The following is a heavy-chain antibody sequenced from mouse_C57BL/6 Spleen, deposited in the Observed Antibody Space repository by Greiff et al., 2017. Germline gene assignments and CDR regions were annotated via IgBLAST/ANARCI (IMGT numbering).Heavy chain of an antibody. CDR2: INPNNGGT. CDR3: ARRSAQGAWFAY. Sequence: EVQLQQSGPELVKPGASVKISCKASGYTFTDYYMNWVKQSPGKSLEWIGDINPNNGGTSYNQKFKGKATLTVDKSSSTAYMELRSLTSEDSAVYYCARRSAQGAWFAYWGQGTLVTVSA. D-gene: IGHD3-2*02. CDR1: GYTFTDYY. V-gene: IGHV1-26*01. J-gene: IGHJ3*01.